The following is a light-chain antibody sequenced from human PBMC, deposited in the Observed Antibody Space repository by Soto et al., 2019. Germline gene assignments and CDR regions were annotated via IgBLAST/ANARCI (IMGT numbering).Light chain of an antibody. J-gene: IGKJ2*01. V-gene: IGKV1-12*01. CDR1: QGITSW. Sequence: DIQMTQSPSSVSASVGDRVTITCRASQGITSWLAWYQQKPGKAPKLLIYGATTLHSGVPSRFSGSGTGTDFTLTISSLQPEDFATYYCQQTNSFPYIFGQGTKVDSK. CDR2: GAT. CDR3: QQTNSFPYI.